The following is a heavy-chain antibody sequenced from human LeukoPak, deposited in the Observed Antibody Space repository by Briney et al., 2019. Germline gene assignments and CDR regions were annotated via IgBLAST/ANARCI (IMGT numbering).Heavy chain of an antibody. CDR2: ISPDGSVK. J-gene: IGHJ4*02. CDR1: GFTFSVYG. V-gene: IGHV3-30*03. D-gene: IGHD3-22*01. CDR3: ARGSPRRISFDSSGSDFDY. Sequence: PGTSLRVSCAASGFTFSVYGMHWVRQAPGKGLEWVALISPDGSVKYYADSVKGRFTISRDNSKNTLYLQMNSLRAEDTAVYYCARGSPRRISFDSSGSDFDYWGQGTLVTVSS.